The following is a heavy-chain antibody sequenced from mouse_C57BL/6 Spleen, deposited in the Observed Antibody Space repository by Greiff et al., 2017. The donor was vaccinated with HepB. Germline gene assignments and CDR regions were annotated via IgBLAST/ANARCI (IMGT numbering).Heavy chain of an antibody. V-gene: IGHV2-5*01. CDR1: GFSLTSYG. J-gene: IGHJ1*03. Sequence: QVQLKQSGPGLVQPSQSLSITCTVSGFSLTSYGVHWVRQSPGKGLEWLGVIWRGGSTDYNAAFMSRLSITKDNSKSQVFFKMNSLQADDTAIYYCAKARYYYGSGSYWYFDVWGTGTTVTVSS. CDR3: AKARYYYGSGSYWYFDV. CDR2: IWRGGST. D-gene: IGHD1-1*01.